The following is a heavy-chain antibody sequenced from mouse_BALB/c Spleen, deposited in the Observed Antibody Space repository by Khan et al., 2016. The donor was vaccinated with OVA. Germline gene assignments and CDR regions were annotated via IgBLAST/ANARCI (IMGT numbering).Heavy chain of an antibody. Sequence: DLVKPGASVKLSCKASGYTFTSYWINWIKQRPGQGLEWIGRIAPGSGSSYYNEIFKGKATLTVDTSSSTAYIQLSSLSSEDSAVYCCARENYYGSGRYAMDYWGQGSSVTVSS. CDR1: GYTFTSYW. CDR3: ARENYYGSGRYAMDY. D-gene: IGHD1-1*01. CDR2: IAPGSGSS. J-gene: IGHJ4*01. V-gene: IGHV1S41*01.